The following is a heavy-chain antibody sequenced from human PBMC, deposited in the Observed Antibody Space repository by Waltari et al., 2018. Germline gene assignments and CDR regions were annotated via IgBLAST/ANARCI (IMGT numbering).Heavy chain of an antibody. CDR1: GGSISSHY. D-gene: IGHD2-15*01. J-gene: IGHJ4*02. CDR3: ARGRGVVAAPFDY. CDR2: IYYSGST. V-gene: IGHV4-59*11. Sequence: QVQLQESGPGLVKPSETLSLTCTVSGGSISSHYWSWIRQPPGKGLEWIGYIYYSGSTNYNPSLKRRVTISVDTSKNQFSLKLSSVTAADTAVYYCARGRGVVAAPFDYWGQGTLVTVSS.